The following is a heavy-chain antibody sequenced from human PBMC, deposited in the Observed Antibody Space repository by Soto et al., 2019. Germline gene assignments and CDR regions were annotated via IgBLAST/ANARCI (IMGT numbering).Heavy chain of an antibody. D-gene: IGHD2-2*01. CDR3: ASGGYCISTSRPPDYGGRDI. J-gene: IGHJ6*04. CDR1: GGTFSSYA. V-gene: IGHV1-69*12. CDR2: IIPIFGTA. Sequence: QVQLVQSGAEVKKPGSSVKVSCKASGGTFSSYAISWVRQAPGQGLEWMGGIIPIFGTANYAQKFQGRVTITADESTSTAYMELSSLRSEDTAVYYCASGGYCISTSRPPDYGGRDIWGKGTTVTVSS.